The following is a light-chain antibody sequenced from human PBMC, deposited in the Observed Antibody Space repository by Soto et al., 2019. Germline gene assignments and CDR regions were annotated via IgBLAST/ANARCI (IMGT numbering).Light chain of an antibody. Sequence: DIVMTQSPDSLAVSLGERATINCKSSQSVLYSSNNKNYLAWYQQKPGQPPKLLIYWASTRESGVPDRFSDSGSVTDFTITISSLQAEDVAVYYCQQYYSTPQTFGPGTKVDIK. J-gene: IGKJ3*01. CDR2: WAS. V-gene: IGKV4-1*01. CDR3: QQYYSTPQT. CDR1: QSVLYSSNNKNY.